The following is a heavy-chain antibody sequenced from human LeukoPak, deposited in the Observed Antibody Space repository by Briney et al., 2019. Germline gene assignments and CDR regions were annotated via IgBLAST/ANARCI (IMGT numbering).Heavy chain of an antibody. J-gene: IGHJ4*02. CDR1: GGSSGTYY. V-gene: IGHV4-59*01. Sequence: SETLSLTCTVSGGSSGTYYWNWIRQPPGKGLEWIGYIYYSGVTNYNPSLKSRVTISIDTSKNRFSLKLSSVTAADTAVYYCARARGYSGYDWGFDYWGQGTLVTVSS. D-gene: IGHD5-12*01. CDR2: IYYSGVT. CDR3: ARARGYSGYDWGFDY.